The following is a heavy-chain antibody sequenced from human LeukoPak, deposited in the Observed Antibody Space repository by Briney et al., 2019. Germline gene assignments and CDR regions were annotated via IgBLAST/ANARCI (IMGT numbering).Heavy chain of an antibody. V-gene: IGHV1-18*01. CDR1: GYTFTSYG. CDR2: ISAYNGNT. D-gene: IGHD4-17*01. Sequence: ASVKVSCKASGYTFTSYGISWVRQAPGQGLEWMGWISAYNGNTNYAQKLQGRVTMTTGTSTSTAYMELRSLRSDDTAVYYCARGSGDYVVSYYYYMDVWGKGTTVTVSS. CDR3: ARGSGDYVVSYYYYMDV. J-gene: IGHJ6*03.